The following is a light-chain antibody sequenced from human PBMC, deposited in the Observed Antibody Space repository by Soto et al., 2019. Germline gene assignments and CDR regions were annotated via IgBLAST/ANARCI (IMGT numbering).Light chain of an antibody. V-gene: IGKV3-20*01. CDR1: QSVSSN. J-gene: IGKJ1*01. CDR2: GAS. CDR3: QQYGSSPWT. Sequence: EIMLTQSPGTLSLSPGERASLSCRASQSVSSNLAWYQQKPGQAPRLLIYGASSRATGIPDRFSGSGSGTDFTLTISRLEPEDFAVYYCQQYGSSPWTFGQGTKVDIK.